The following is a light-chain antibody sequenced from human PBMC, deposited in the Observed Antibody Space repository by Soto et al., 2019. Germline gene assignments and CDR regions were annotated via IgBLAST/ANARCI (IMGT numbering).Light chain of an antibody. CDR1: QDISNY. CDR3: QQYDNLLLT. J-gene: IGKJ4*01. V-gene: IGKV1-33*01. CDR2: DAS. Sequence: DIQMTRSPSSLSASVGDRVTITCQASQDISNYLSWYQQKPGKAPKLLIYDASNLETGVPSRFSGSGSGTDFTFTISSLQPEDIATYYCQQYDNLLLTFGGGTKVRSN.